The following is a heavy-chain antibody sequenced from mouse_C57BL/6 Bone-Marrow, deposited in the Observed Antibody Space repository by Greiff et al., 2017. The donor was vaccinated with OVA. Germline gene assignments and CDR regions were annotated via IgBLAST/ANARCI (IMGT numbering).Heavy chain of an antibody. Sequence: EVKLMESGGGLVQPGGSLKLSCAASGFTFSDYYMYWVRQTPEKRLEWVAYISNGGGSTYYPDTVKGRFTISRDNAKNTLYLQMSHLKSEDTAMYYWARVYYSNLDAMDYWGQGTSVTVSS. D-gene: IGHD2-5*01. CDR2: ISNGGGST. V-gene: IGHV5-12*01. CDR1: GFTFSDYY. CDR3: ARVYYSNLDAMDY. J-gene: IGHJ4*01.